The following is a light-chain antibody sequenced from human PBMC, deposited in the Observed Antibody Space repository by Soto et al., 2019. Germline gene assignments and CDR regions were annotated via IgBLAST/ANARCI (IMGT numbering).Light chain of an antibody. Sequence: QSALTQPASVYVSPGQSITISCTGTSSDVGTYNLVSWYQHHPGKAPKLMIYEGSNRPSGVSHRFSCSQSGNTASLTISGLQAEDEADYYCSSYAGAVVFGGGTKVTVL. CDR2: EGS. CDR1: SSDVGTYNL. J-gene: IGLJ2*01. V-gene: IGLV2-23*01. CDR3: SSYAGAVV.